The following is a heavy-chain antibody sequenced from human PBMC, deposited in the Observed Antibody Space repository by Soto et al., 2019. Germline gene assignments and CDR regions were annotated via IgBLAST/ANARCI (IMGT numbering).Heavy chain of an antibody. CDR2: INVYNGNT. CDR1: GYTFTNYG. D-gene: IGHD3-10*01. V-gene: IGHV1-18*01. Sequence: ASVKVSCKASGYTFTNYGISWVRQAPGQGLEWMGWINVYNGNTKYAQKVQGRVTMTTDTSTSTAYMELRSLRSDDTAVYYCAKGVGSGSYYNQYNWFDPWGQGTLATVPS. J-gene: IGHJ5*02. CDR3: AKGVGSGSYYNQYNWFDP.